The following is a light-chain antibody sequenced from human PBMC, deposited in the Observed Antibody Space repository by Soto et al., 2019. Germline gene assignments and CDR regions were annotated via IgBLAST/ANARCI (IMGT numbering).Light chain of an antibody. Sequence: DIQLTQSPSFLSASVGDRVTITCRASQRISSYLNWYQQKPGKAPKLLISGVSTLETGVPSRFSGSGSGSEFTLTISSLQPDDFATYYCLQSNTFPRTFGQGTKLEIK. CDR2: GVS. J-gene: IGKJ2*01. V-gene: IGKV1-9*01. CDR1: QRISSY. CDR3: LQSNTFPRT.